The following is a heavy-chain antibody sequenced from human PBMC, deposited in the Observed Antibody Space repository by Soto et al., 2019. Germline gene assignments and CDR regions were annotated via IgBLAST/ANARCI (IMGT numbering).Heavy chain of an antibody. CDR3: AREGVEMATIGHFAY. CDR2: IIPIFGTA. J-gene: IGHJ4*02. CDR1: GGTFSSYA. V-gene: IGHV1-69*12. Sequence: QVQLVQSGAEVKKPGSSVKVSCKASGGTFSSYAISWVRQAPGQGLEWMGGIIPIFGTANYAQKFQGRVTTTADESTSTAYMELSSLRSEDTAVYYCAREGVEMATIGHFAYWGQGTLVTVSS. D-gene: IGHD5-12*01.